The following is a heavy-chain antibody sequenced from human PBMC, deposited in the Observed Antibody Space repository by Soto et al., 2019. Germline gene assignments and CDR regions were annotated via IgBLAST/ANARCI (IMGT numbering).Heavy chain of an antibody. CDR1: GFTFSSYW. Sequence: EVQLVESGGGLVQPGGSLRLSFAASGFTFSSYWMHWVRQAPGKGLVWVSRINSDGSSTSYADSVKGRFTIPRDHAKNTLYLQMNSLRAEDTAVYYCARDHVVSRNWFDPWGQGTLVTVSS. J-gene: IGHJ5*02. CDR2: INSDGSST. D-gene: IGHD2-21*01. CDR3: ARDHVVSRNWFDP. V-gene: IGHV3-74*01.